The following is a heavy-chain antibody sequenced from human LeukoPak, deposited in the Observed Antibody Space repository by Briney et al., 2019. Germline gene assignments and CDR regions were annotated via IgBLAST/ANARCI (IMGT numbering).Heavy chain of an antibody. D-gene: IGHD3-16*01. J-gene: IGHJ5*02. CDR3: GRDFGETYSEGGGLDP. CDR1: GFTFRSYT. V-gene: IGHV3-21*01. Sequence: GGSLRLSCAASGFTFRSYTIYWVRQTPGKGLEWVSYISGNGTYINYADSVKGRFIISRDNAKNSLYLHMNSLRAEDTAVYYCGRDFGETYSEGGGLDPWGQGTLVTVSS. CDR2: ISGNGTYI.